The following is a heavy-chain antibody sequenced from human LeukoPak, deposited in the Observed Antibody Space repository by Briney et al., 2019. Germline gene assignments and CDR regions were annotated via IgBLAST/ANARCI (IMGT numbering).Heavy chain of an antibody. CDR2: ISGSGGST. V-gene: IGHV3-23*01. CDR3: AKEAPVWGDYAPSPIDY. CDR1: GFTFSSYA. Sequence: GGSLILSCLTSGFTFSSYAMSWVRQAPGKGLEWVSAISGSGGSTYYADSVKGRFTISRDNSKNTLYLQMNSLRAEDTAVYYCAKEAPVWGDYAPSPIDYWGQGTLVTVSS. D-gene: IGHD3-16*01. J-gene: IGHJ4*02.